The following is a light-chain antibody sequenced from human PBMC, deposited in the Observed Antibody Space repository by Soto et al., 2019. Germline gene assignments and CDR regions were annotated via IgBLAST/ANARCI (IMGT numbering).Light chain of an antibody. J-gene: IGKJ2*01. CDR1: ESLSTF. CDR3: QSYNDWPFA. V-gene: IGKV3-15*01. CDR2: GAS. Sequence: EIVLTQSPGTLSVSPGERVTRSCRASESLSTFLAWYQQKPGQAPRLLIYGASTKATGIPARFSGSGSATDFTLTISSLQSEDSAVYYCQSYNDWPFAFGQGTKLEI.